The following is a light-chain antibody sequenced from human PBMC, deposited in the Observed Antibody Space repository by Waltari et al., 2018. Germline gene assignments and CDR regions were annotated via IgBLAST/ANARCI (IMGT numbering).Light chain of an antibody. CDR1: SSNIGSYF. CDR2: RNN. CDR3: VVWDDSLSGRV. Sequence: QSVLTPPPSASGSPGQTVTIPCSGSSSNIGSYFVYWYQQLPGTAPKLLIYRNNQRPSGVPDRFSGSTSGTSASLAISGLRSEDEADYYCVVWDDSLSGRVFGGGTKLTVL. J-gene: IGLJ3*02. V-gene: IGLV1-47*01.